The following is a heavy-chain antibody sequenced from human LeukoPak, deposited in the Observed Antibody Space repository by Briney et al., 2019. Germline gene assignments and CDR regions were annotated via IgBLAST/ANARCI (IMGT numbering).Heavy chain of an antibody. D-gene: IGHD3-22*01. CDR1: GYTFTGYY. V-gene: IGHV1-69*05. Sequence: SVKVSCKASGYTFTGYYMHWVRQAPGQGLEWMGGIIPIFGTANYAQKFQGRVTITTDESTSTAYMELSSLRSEDTAVYYCARSRTSYDRSGYYGFFFDYWGQGTLVTVSS. CDR2: IIPIFGTA. CDR3: ARSRTSYDRSGYYGFFFDY. J-gene: IGHJ4*02.